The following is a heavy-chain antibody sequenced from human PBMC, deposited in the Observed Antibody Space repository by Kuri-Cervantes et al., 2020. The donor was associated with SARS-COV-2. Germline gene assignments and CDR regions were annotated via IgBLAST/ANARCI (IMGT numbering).Heavy chain of an antibody. CDR3: ARDRDASGWSGVFDI. CDR2: ISSSGGYI. Sequence: GGSLRLSCGATGFTVTSSYMSWVRQAPGKGLEWVSCISSSGGYIYYADSVKGRFTFSRDNANNSLYLQVNSLRAEDSAVYYCARDRDASGWSGVFDIWGQGTMVTVSS. D-gene: IGHD6-13*01. CDR1: GFTVTSSY. J-gene: IGHJ3*02. V-gene: IGHV3-21*01.